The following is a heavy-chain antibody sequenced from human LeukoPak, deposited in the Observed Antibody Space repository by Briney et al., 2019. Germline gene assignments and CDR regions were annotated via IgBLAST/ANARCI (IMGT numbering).Heavy chain of an antibody. V-gene: IGHV3-23*01. CDR3: AKGPVAGTRWFDP. J-gene: IGHJ5*02. CDR2: ISGSGSSS. D-gene: IGHD2-15*01. CDR1: GFTFSSYV. Sequence: GESLRLSCAASGFTFSSYVMSWVRQAPGEGLEWVSTISGSGSSSYYADPLKGRFTISRDNSKNTLYLQMNSLRAEDTAVYYCAKGPVAGTRWFDPSGRGTLVTVSS.